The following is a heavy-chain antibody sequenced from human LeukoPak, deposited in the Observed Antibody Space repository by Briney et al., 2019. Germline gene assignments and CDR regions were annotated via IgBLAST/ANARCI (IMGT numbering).Heavy chain of an antibody. CDR3: ARTSSRGLILTPGDAFDI. V-gene: IGHV4-61*02. Sequence: SETLSLTCTVSGGSISSGSYYWSWIRQPAGKGLEWIGRIYTSGSTNYNPSLKSRVTISVDTSKNQFSLKLSSVTAADTAVYYCARTSSRGLILTPGDAFDIWGQGTMVTVSS. CDR2: IYTSGST. CDR1: GGSISSGSYY. J-gene: IGHJ3*02. D-gene: IGHD3-10*01.